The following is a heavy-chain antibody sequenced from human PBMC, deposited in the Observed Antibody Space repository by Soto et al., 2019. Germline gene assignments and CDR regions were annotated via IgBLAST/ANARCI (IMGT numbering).Heavy chain of an antibody. J-gene: IGHJ3*02. CDR2: ISYDGSEK. D-gene: IGHD5-12*01. CDR3: AKAVATVLGCAFDI. CDR1: GFTFYNYG. Sequence: QVQLVESGGGVVQPGRSLRLSCAASGFTFYNYGIHWVRQAPGKGLEWVAVISYDGSEKYYADSVKGRFTISRDNSKNTLDLQMNSLRAEDTAVYYCAKAVATVLGCAFDIWGQGTVVTVSS. V-gene: IGHV3-30*18.